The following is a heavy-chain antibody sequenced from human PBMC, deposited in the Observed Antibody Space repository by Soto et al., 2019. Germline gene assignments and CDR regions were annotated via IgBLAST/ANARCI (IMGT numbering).Heavy chain of an antibody. CDR2: IIPIFGTA. CDR1: GGTFSSYA. D-gene: IGHD6-13*01. Sequence: SVKVSCKASGGTFSSYAISWVRQAPGQGLEWMGGIIPIFGTANYAQKFQGRVTITADESTSTAYMELSSLRSEDTAVYYCATTPAAAGPTYYFDSWGQGTLVTVSS. V-gene: IGHV1-69*13. J-gene: IGHJ4*02. CDR3: ATTPAAAGPTYYFDS.